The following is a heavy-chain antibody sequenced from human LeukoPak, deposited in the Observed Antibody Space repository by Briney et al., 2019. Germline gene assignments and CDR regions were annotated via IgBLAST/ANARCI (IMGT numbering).Heavy chain of an antibody. D-gene: IGHD2-2*01. Sequence: ASVKVSCKASGYTFTSYGISWVRQAPGQGLEWMGWISAYNGNTNYAQKLQGRVTMTTDTSTSTAYMELRSLRSDDTAVYYCARDTRGIYVNIVVVPAASKRGAHIDYWGQGTLVTVSS. V-gene: IGHV1-18*01. CDR3: ARDTRGIYVNIVVVPAASKRGAHIDY. CDR2: ISAYNGNT. J-gene: IGHJ4*02. CDR1: GYTFTSYG.